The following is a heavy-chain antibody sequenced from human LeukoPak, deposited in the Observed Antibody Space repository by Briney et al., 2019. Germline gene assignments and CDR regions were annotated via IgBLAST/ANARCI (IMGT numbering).Heavy chain of an antibody. CDR1: GFTFSNFW. V-gene: IGHV3-7*04. CDR3: ARGDDFSGDH. Sequence: GGSLRLSCAVAGFTFSNFWMSWVRQAPGRGLEWVANIHPEGSEKYHVESVKGRFTISRDNTKNLLFLQMNGLRVEDTAVYYCARGDDFSGDHWGQGTLVTVSS. D-gene: IGHD1-1*01. J-gene: IGHJ4*02. CDR2: IHPEGSEK.